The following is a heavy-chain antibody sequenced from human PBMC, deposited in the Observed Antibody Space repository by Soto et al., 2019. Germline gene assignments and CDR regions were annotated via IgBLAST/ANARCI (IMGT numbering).Heavy chain of an antibody. J-gene: IGHJ4*02. CDR3: ARTGSFDY. CDR1: AGTFDTYS. D-gene: IGHD3-10*01. CDR2: TIPAIDLI. Sequence: QVQLVQSGAEVKKPGASVKVSCKASAGTFDTYSIMWVRQAPGQGLEWMGRTIPAIDLINDAQKFQGRFTITVDKSTTTVYMELRSLRYEDTAIYYCARTGSFDYWGQGTLVTVSS. V-gene: IGHV1-69*02.